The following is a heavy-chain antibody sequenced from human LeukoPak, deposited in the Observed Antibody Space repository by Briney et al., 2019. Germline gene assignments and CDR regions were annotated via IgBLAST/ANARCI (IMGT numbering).Heavy chain of an antibody. V-gene: IGHV4-39*02. CDR1: GGSISSSNYF. D-gene: IGHD3-22*01. Sequence: SETLSLTCTVSGGSISSSNYFWGWIRQSPGKGLEWIGTIYYSGTTYYNPSLKSRVTISIDMSKNHFSLNLNSVTAADTAVYYCARGGSGYVKNFDYWGQGTLVTVSS. CDR3: ARGGSGYVKNFDY. J-gene: IGHJ4*02. CDR2: IYYSGTT.